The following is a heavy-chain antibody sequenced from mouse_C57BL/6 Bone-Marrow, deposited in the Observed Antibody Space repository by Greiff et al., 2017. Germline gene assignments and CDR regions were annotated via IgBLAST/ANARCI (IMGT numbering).Heavy chain of an antibody. D-gene: IGHD2-2*01. J-gene: IGHJ3*01. CDR3: ARDEDGYAFAD. V-gene: IGHV5-16*01. CDR2: INYDGSST. CDR1: GFTFSDYY. Sequence: EVQLVESEGGLVQPGSSMKLSCTASGFTFSDYYIAWVRQVPEKGLEWVANINYDGSSTYYLDSLKSRFIISRDNAKNILYLQMSSLKSEDTATYYCARDEDGYAFADWGQGTLVTVSA.